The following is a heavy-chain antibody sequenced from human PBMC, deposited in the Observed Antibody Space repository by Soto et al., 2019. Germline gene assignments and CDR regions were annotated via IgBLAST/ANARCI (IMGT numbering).Heavy chain of an antibody. CDR2: IRSKAYGGTT. Sequence: EVQLVESGGGLVQPGRSLRLSCTASGFTFGDYAMSWFRQAPGKGLEWVGFIRSKAYGGTTEYSASVKGRFTISRVDSKSIAYLQMNSLKTEDTAVYYCTRANTTVKNQPRKWFFDYWGQGTLVTVSS. CDR1: GFTFGDYA. J-gene: IGHJ4*02. V-gene: IGHV3-49*03. CDR3: TRANTTVKNQPRKWFFDY. D-gene: IGHD4-17*01.